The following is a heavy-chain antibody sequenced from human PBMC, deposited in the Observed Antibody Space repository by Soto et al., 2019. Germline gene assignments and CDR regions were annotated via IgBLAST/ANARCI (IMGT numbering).Heavy chain of an antibody. CDR2: ISSSSSYI. CDR1: GGSFSGYY. J-gene: IGHJ3*02. CDR3: ARDESRGRGGWLQIQLRAFDI. D-gene: IGHD3-10*01. V-gene: IGHV3-21*01. Sequence: ETLSLTCVVYGGSFSGYYWSWIRQSPGKGLEWVSSISSSSSYIYYADSVKGRFTISRDNAKNSLYLQMNSLRAEDTAVYYCARDESRGRGGWLQIQLRAFDIWGQGTMVTVSS.